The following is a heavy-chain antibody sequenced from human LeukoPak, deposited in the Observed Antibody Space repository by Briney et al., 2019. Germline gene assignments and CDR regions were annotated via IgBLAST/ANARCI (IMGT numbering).Heavy chain of an antibody. CDR2: ISYDGSNK. J-gene: IGHJ4*02. CDR1: GFTFSSYA. D-gene: IGHD3-10*01. CDR3: AHYYGSGSYFLGNYFDY. Sequence: GRSLRLSCAASGFTFSSYAMHWGRQAPGKGLEWVAVISYDGSNKYYADSVKGRFTISRDNSKNTLYLQMNSLRAEDTAVYYCAHYYGSGSYFLGNYFDYWGQGTLVTASS. V-gene: IGHV3-30*04.